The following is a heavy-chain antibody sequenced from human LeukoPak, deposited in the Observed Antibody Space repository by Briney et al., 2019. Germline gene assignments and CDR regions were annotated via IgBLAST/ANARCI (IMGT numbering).Heavy chain of an antibody. CDR1: GFTFSSCG. J-gene: IGHJ4*02. D-gene: IGHD5-24*01. V-gene: IGHV3-30*18. CDR3: AKGPEMATMVFDY. CDR2: ISYDGSNK. Sequence: GGSLRLSCAASGFTFSSCGMHWVRQAPGKGLEWVAVISYDGSNKYYADSVKGRFTISRDNSKNTLYLQMNSLRAEDTAVYYCAKGPEMATMVFDYWGQGTLVTVSS.